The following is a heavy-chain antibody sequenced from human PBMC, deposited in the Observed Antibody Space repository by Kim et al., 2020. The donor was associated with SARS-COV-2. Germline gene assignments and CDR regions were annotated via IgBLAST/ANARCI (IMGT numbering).Heavy chain of an antibody. CDR3: TTDPLYYYGSGSYSSYYGMDV. D-gene: IGHD3-10*01. Sequence: GGSLRLSCAASGFTFSNAWMSWVRQAPGKGLEWVGRIKSKTDGGTTDYAAPVKGRFTISRDDSKNTLYLQMNSLKTEDTAVYYCTTDPLYYYGSGSYSSYYGMDVWDQGTTVTVSS. J-gene: IGHJ6*02. CDR2: IKSKTDGGTT. CDR1: GFTFSNAW. V-gene: IGHV3-15*01.